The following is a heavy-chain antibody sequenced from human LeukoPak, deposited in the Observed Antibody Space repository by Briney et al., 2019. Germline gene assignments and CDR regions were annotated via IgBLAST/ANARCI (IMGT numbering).Heavy chain of an antibody. Sequence: GGSLRLSCAASGFTFSNYGMSWVRQAPGKGLEWVSVLYSGGDTYYADSVKGRFTISRDNSKNTLYLQMNNLRPEDTAVYYCARGDTGFSSAWGRDFDYWGQGTLVTVSS. CDR1: GFTFSNYG. V-gene: IGHV3-66*01. CDR2: LYSGGDT. CDR3: ARGDTGFSSAWGRDFDY. D-gene: IGHD6-19*01. J-gene: IGHJ4*02.